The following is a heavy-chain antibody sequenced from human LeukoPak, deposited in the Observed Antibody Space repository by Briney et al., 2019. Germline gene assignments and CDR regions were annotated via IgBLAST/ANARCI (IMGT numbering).Heavy chain of an antibody. D-gene: IGHD6-19*01. CDR3: ASLSVTGTPDDY. Sequence: SETLSLTCTVSGGSMKSYYWSWIRQPPGKGLEWIGYIYRTGGTNYSPSLKSRITISVDTSENTFSLKLRSVTAADTAVYYCASLSVTGTPDDYWGRGTLVSVSS. CDR2: IYRTGGT. J-gene: IGHJ4*02. V-gene: IGHV4-59*01. CDR1: GGSMKSYY.